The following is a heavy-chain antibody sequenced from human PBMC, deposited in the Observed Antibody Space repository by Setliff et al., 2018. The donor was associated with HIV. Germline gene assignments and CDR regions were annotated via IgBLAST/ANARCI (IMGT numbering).Heavy chain of an antibody. CDR3: AIDVIGGWLRPMPDF. CDR2: VIPIFTKA. D-gene: IGHD5-12*01. CDR1: GGTFSSYA. J-gene: IGHJ4*02. V-gene: IGHV1-69*13. Sequence: GASVKVSCKASGGTFSSYAISWVRQAPGQGLEWMGGVIPIFTKANYAQKFQGRVTITADESTSIAYMELSSLRSEDTAVYYCAIDVIGGWLRPMPDFWGPGTLVTVSS.